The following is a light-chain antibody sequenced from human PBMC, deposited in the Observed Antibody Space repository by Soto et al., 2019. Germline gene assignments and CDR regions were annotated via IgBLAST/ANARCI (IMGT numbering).Light chain of an antibody. V-gene: IGLV1-44*01. J-gene: IGLJ2*01. CDR3: VSCDYSLNGYVV. Sequence: QSVLTQPPSASGTPGQRVTISCSGSSSNIGSNTVNWYQQLPGTAPKLVIYSNNQRPSGVPDRFSGSKSGTSASLAISGHQSEDEADYYCVSCDYSLNGYVVFTGGTKVTVL. CDR2: SNN. CDR1: SSNIGSNT.